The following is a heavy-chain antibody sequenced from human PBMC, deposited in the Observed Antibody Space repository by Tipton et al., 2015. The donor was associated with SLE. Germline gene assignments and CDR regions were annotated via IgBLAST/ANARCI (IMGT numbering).Heavy chain of an antibody. J-gene: IGHJ5*02. CDR3: ARRQLAGGYNWFDP. CDR1: GFTFSSYA. D-gene: IGHD6-6*01. CDR2: ISGSGGST. V-gene: IGHV3-23*01. Sequence: SLRLSCAASGFTFSSYAMSWVRQAPGKGLEWVSAISGSGGSTYYADSVKGRFTISRDNSKNTLYLQMNSLRAEDTAVYYCARRQLAGGYNWFDPWGQGTLVTASS.